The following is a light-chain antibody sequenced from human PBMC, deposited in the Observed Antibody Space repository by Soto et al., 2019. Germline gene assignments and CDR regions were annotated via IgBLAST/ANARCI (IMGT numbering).Light chain of an antibody. V-gene: IGKV3-11*01. J-gene: IGKJ5*01. CDR1: QHIDTF. CDR2: DAS. Sequence: VLTQSPATLSLSPGEEAALSCRASQHIDTFIAWYQQKPGQAPRLLIYDASTRVTGVPLRFGGRGSRTDFSLSISRLEPEYFALFFCQHLHKRPPVIFGQGTRVDIK. CDR3: QHLHKRPPVI.